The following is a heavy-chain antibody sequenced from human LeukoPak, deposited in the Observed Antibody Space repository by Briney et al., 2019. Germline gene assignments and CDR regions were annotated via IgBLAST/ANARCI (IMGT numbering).Heavy chain of an antibody. J-gene: IGHJ4*02. CDR2: KLPGVPIP. CDR3: ASRSGPATEITWWPLDF. Sequence: ASVKVSCKASGGTISNQAVGWVRQAPGKGLEWMGGKLPGVPIPHYPQKSQGRVTITTDESTNTAYTELSGLTSEDTAVYYCASRSGPATEITWWPLDFWGQGTPVTVSS. V-gene: IGHV1-69*05. CDR1: GGTISNQA. D-gene: IGHD2-15*01.